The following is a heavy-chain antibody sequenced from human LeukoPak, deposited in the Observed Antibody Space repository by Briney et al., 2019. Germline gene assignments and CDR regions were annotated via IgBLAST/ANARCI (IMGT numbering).Heavy chain of an antibody. J-gene: IGHJ6*02. CDR3: ARGSGVAAAGTDYYYYYGMDV. CDR2: IYTSGST. Sequence: PSETLSLTCTVSGGSISSYYWSWIRQPAGKGLEWIGRIYTSGSTNYNPSLKSRVTMSVDTPKNQFSLKLSSVTAADTAVYYCARGSGVAAAGTDYYYYYGMDVWGQGTTVTVSS. CDR1: GGSISSYY. D-gene: IGHD6-13*01. V-gene: IGHV4-4*07.